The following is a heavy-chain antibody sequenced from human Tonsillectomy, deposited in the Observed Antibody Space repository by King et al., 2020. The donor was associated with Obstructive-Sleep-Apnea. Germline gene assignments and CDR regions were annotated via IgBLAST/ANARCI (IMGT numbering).Heavy chain of an antibody. V-gene: IGHV3-30-3*01. J-gene: IGHJ4*02. CDR2: ISYDGSNK. D-gene: IGHD2-21*02. CDR3: AGGEDFGEYCGGDCYSRLFDY. Sequence: VQLVESGGGVVQPGRSLRLSCAASGFTFSSYAMHWVRQAPGKGLEWVAVISYDGSNKYYADSVKGRFTISRDNSKNTLYLQMNSLRAKDTAVYYFAGGEDFGEYCGGDCYSRLFDYWGQGTLVTVSS. CDR1: GFTFSSYA.